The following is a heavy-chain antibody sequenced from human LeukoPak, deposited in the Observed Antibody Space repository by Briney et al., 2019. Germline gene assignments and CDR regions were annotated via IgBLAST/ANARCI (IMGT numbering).Heavy chain of an antibody. D-gene: IGHD6-19*01. V-gene: IGHV4-59*01. CDR3: ARLVGSLGEVDY. Sequence: PSETLSLTCTVSGGSISRYYLSWIRQPPGKGLEWMGCIYYTGITDDNASLKSRVTISVYTSKNHFSLKLRSVTATATAVYYCARLVGSLGEVDYWGQGALVTVSS. J-gene: IGHJ4*02. CDR2: IYYTGIT. CDR1: GGSISRYY.